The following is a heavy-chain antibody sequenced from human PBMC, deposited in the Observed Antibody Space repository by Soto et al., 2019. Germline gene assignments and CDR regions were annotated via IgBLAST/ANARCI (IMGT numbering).Heavy chain of an antibody. J-gene: IGHJ6*02. CDR3: ARERITMVRGVPSNYYYYGMDV. Sequence: SVNFSCYSSVYTSTSYGISWVRQAPGQGLERMGWISAYNGNTNYAQKLQGRVTMTTDTSTSTAYMELRSLRSDETAVYYCARERITMVRGVPSNYYYYGMDVWGQGTTVTVSS. V-gene: IGHV1-18*01. CDR2: ISAYNGNT. D-gene: IGHD3-10*01. CDR1: VYTSTSYG.